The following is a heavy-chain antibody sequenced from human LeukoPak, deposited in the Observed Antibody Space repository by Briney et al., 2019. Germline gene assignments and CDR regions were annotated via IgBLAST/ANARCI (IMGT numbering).Heavy chain of an antibody. V-gene: IGHV4-34*01. CDR2: INHSGST. J-gene: IGHJ4*02. CDR1: GGSISSYY. CDR3: ARRANVWGSYRLRGTFDY. Sequence: SETLSLTCTVSGGSISSYYWSWIRQPPGKGLEWIGEINHSGSTNYNPSLKSRVTISVDTSKNQFSLKLSSVTAADTAVYYCARRANVWGSYRLRGTFDYWGQGTLVTASS. D-gene: IGHD3-16*02.